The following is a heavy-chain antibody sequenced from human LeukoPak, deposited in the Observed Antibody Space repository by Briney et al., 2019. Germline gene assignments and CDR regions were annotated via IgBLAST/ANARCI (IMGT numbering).Heavy chain of an antibody. J-gene: IGHJ4*02. CDR1: GFSLSTSGVG. V-gene: IGHV2-5*01. D-gene: IGHD3-22*01. Sequence: SGPTLVKPTQTLTLTCTFSGFSLSTSGVGVGWIRQPPGKALEWLALIYWNEDKHYSPSLKSRLNITKDTNNTQVVLTMTHMDPADTPTYYCAHHPYYDGSGYYFDYWGQGTLVTVSS. CDR2: IYWNEDK. CDR3: AHHPYYDGSGYYFDY.